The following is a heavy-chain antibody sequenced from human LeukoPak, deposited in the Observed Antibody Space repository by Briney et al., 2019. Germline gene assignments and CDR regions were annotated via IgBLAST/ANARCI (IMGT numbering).Heavy chain of an antibody. D-gene: IGHD6-19*01. CDR1: GFSLSTYG. CDR3: AKDHGTAVAGFYY. J-gene: IGHJ4*02. Sequence: GASLRLSCAASGFSLSTYGVSWVRQPPGKGLEWVSGITGTGGSTYCADSVKGRFTVSRDTSKNTLYLQMNSLRAEDTAIYYCAKDHGTAVAGFYYWGQGTLVTVSS. V-gene: IGHV3-23*01. CDR2: ITGTGGST.